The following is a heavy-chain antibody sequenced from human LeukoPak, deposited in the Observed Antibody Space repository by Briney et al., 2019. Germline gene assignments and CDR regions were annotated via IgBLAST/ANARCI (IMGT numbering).Heavy chain of an antibody. V-gene: IGHV4-30-2*01. D-gene: IGHD6-6*01. Sequence: SQTLSLTCAVSGGSISSGGYSWSWIRQPPGKGLEWIGYIYHSGSTYYNPSLKSRVTISVDRSKNQFSLNLSSVTAADTAVYYCARLDRYSSSPSLYYYYYGMDVWGQGTTVTVSS. CDR2: IYHSGST. J-gene: IGHJ6*02. CDR3: ARLDRYSSSPSLYYYYYGMDV. CDR1: GGSISSGGYS.